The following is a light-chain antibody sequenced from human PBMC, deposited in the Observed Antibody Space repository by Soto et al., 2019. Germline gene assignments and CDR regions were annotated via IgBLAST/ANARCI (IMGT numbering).Light chain of an antibody. J-gene: IGKJ5*01. CDR2: DAS. Sequence: EIVLTQSPATLSLSPGERATLSCRASQSVSSYLAWYQQKPGQAPRLLIYDASNRATGIPARFSGSGSGTDFTLTISSIAPEDFAVYYSQQRSNFTFGQGTRLEIK. CDR1: QSVSSY. V-gene: IGKV3-11*01. CDR3: QQRSNFT.